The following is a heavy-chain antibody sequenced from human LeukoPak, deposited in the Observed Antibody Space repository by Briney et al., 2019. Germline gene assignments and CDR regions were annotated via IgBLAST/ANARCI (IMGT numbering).Heavy chain of an antibody. D-gene: IGHD5-12*01. J-gene: IGHJ4*02. V-gene: IGHV3-21*01. Sequence: GGSLRLSCAASGFIFNDQNMNWVRQAPGKGLEWVSSISRTSNYIYYADSVKGRFTISRDNANNSLYLQMSSLRAEDTAIYYCSVGGLGESPFDLWGQGTLVTVSS. CDR3: SVGGLGESPFDL. CDR2: ISRTSNYI. CDR1: GFIFNDQN.